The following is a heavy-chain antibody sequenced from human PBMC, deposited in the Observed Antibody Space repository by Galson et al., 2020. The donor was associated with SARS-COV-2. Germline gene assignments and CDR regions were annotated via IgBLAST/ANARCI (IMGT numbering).Heavy chain of an antibody. CDR3: SRDKGIMFISEYFDY. CDR1: GFTLSSYS. V-gene: IGHV3-21*01. J-gene: IGHJ4*02. Sequence: NSAGSLSLSSAVYGFTLSSYSMTWFRQAPGTGLEWDSSIPARSPYMYHADPVKGRFTISRDNAKNSMYLQIDSLRADDTAVYYCSRDKGIMFISEYFDYWGQGTLVAVSS. D-gene: IGHD2-21*01. CDR2: IPARSPYM.